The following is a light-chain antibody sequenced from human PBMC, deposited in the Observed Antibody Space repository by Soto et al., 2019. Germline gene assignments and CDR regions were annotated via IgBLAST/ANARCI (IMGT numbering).Light chain of an antibody. Sequence: DIQMTQSPSSLSASVGDRVTITCQASQDISNYLNWYQQKPGKAPKLLIYDASNLETGVPSRVSGSGSGTDFTVTISSLQPEDIAPDYCQQYDNLPYTFGQGNKLEIK. J-gene: IGKJ2*01. CDR1: QDISNY. CDR2: DAS. V-gene: IGKV1-33*01. CDR3: QQYDNLPYT.